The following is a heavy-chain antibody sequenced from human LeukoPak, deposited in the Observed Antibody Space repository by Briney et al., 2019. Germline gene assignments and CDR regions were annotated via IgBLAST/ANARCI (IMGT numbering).Heavy chain of an antibody. D-gene: IGHD2/OR15-2a*01. J-gene: IGHJ6*02. Sequence: PSETLSLTCAVYGGSFSGYYWSWIRRPPGKGLEWIGEINHSGSTNYNPSLKSRVTISVDTSKNQFSLKLSSVTAADTAVYYCARDLGGFLDGMDVWGQGTTVTVSS. V-gene: IGHV4-34*01. CDR1: GGSFSGYY. CDR3: ARDLGGFLDGMDV. CDR2: INHSGST.